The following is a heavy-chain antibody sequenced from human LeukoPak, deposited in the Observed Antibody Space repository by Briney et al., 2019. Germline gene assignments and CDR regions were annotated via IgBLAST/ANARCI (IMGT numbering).Heavy chain of an antibody. V-gene: IGHV3-30*04. Sequence: GSLRLSRAGSGFTFSSNAMHWVRQAPGKGLGGVAATSYDERNKYYGDSVRGRFTISRDNSKNTLYLQMNSLRVEDTALYYCARGWDNNDSSGYSAWGQGTLVTVSS. CDR1: GFTFSSNA. CDR2: TSYDERNK. D-gene: IGHD3-22*01. CDR3: ARGWDNNDSSGYSA. J-gene: IGHJ4*02.